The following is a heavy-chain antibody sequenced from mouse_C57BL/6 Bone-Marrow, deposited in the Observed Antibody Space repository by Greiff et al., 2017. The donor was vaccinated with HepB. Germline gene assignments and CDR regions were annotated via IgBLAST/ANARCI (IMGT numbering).Heavy chain of an antibody. CDR2: IDPSDSYT. V-gene: IGHV1-69*01. Sequence: VQLQQPGAELVMPGASVKLSCKASGYTFTSYWMHWVKQRPGQGLEWIGEIDPSDSYTNYNQKFKGKSTLTVDKSSSTAYMQLSSLTSEDSAVYYCASSNWDDYAMDYWGQGTSVTVSS. J-gene: IGHJ4*01. D-gene: IGHD4-1*02. CDR1: GYTFTSYW. CDR3: ASSNWDDYAMDY.